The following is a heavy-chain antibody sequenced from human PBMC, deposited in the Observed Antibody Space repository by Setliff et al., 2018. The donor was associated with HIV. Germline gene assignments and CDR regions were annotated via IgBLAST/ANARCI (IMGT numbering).Heavy chain of an antibody. Sequence: GGSLRLSCAASGFTFSSYAMHWVRQAPGKGLEWVAVISYDGSNKYYVDSVKGRFTISRDNAKNSVYLQMNSLRVEDTAMYYCTKDHLSGWASDCWGQGTLVTVSS. CDR3: TKDHLSGWASDC. J-gene: IGHJ4*02. CDR1: GFTFSSYA. CDR2: ISYDGSNK. D-gene: IGHD6-19*01. V-gene: IGHV3-30-3*01.